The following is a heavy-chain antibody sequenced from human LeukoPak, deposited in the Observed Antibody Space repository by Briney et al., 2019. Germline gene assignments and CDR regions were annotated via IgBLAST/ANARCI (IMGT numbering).Heavy chain of an antibody. D-gene: IGHD3-22*01. CDR2: INHSGST. J-gene: IGHJ4*02. CDR3: ARGHQDYYDSSGYYY. Sequence: PSETLSLTCAAYGGSFSGYYWSWIRQPPGKGLEWIGEINHSGSTSYNPSLKGRVTISVDTSKNQFSLKLSSVTAADTAVYYCARGHQDYYDSSGYYYWGQGTLVTVSS. V-gene: IGHV4-34*01. CDR1: GGSFSGYY.